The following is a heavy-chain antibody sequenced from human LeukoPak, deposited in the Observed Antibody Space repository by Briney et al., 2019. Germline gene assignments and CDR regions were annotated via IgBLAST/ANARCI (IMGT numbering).Heavy chain of an antibody. CDR1: GFTFSSYS. CDR2: ISSSSSYI. CDR3: ARDCPDGYSSGWYNGINDY. D-gene: IGHD6-19*01. J-gene: IGHJ4*02. Sequence: GGSLRLSCAASGFTFSSYSMNWVRQAPGKGLEWVSSISSSSSYIYYADSVKGRFTISRDNAKNSLYLQMNSLRAEDTAVYYCARDCPDGYSSGWYNGINDYWGQGTLVTVSS. V-gene: IGHV3-21*01.